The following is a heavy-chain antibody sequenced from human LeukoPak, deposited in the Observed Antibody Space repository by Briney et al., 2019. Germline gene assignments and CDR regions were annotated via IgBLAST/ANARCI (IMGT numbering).Heavy chain of an antibody. CDR1: GFTVSSNY. D-gene: IGHD3-10*01. Sequence: GGSLRLSCAASGFTVSSNYMNWVRQAPGKGLEWVAVIWYDGSNKYYADSVKGRFTISRDNSKNTLYLQMNSLRAEDTAVYYCARDLNPYGSGSYYLQHWGQGTLVTVSS. CDR2: IWYDGSNK. J-gene: IGHJ1*01. V-gene: IGHV3-33*08. CDR3: ARDLNPYGSGSYYLQH.